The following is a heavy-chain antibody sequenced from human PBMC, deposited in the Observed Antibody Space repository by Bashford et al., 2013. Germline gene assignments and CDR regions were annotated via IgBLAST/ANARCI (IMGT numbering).Heavy chain of an antibody. Sequence: GSLRLSCTASGFTFGDYAMSWVRQAPGKGLEWVANIKQDGSVKYYADSVKGRFTISRDNAKNSLYLQMNSLRAEDTAVYYCARDLVPSDHYYDSSGYLGYWGQGTLVTVSS. V-gene: IGHV3-7*01. CDR1: GFTFGDYA. J-gene: IGHJ4*02. CDR3: ARDLVPSDHYYDSSGYLGY. D-gene: IGHD3-22*01. CDR2: IKQDGSVK.